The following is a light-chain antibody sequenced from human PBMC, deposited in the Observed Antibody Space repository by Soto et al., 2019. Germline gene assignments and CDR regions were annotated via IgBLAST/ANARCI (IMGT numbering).Light chain of an antibody. J-gene: IGKJ3*01. CDR3: QQYGTSARG. V-gene: IGKV3-20*01. CDR1: HSVNNS. CDR2: GAS. Sequence: EVVLTQSPGTLSLSPGDRATLSCRASHSVNNSLAWYQQKPGQPPRLVLYGASSRATGIPDRFSGSGSGTDFTLIISRLEPEDFAVFYSQQYGTSARGFGPGTKLEIK.